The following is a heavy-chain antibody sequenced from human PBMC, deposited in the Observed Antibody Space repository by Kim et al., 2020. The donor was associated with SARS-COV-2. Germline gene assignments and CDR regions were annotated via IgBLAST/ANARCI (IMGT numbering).Heavy chain of an antibody. CDR3: ARDREGSWKAFDI. J-gene: IGHJ3*02. D-gene: IGHD6-13*01. Sequence: YNPSLKSRVTISVDTSKNQFSLKLSSVTAADTAVYYCARDREGSWKAFDIWGQGTMVTVSS. V-gene: IGHV4-31*02.